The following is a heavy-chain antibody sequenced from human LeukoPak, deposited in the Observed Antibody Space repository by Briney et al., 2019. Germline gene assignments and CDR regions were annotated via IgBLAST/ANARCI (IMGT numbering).Heavy chain of an antibody. D-gene: IGHD5-18*01. CDR2: INHSGST. V-gene: IGHV4-34*01. CDR3: ARPWIQLWFGWFDP. J-gene: IGHJ5*02. Sequence: PSXTLXLTCAVYGGSFSGYYWSWIRQPPGKGLEWIGEINHSGSTNYNPSLKRRVTISVDTSKNQFSLKLSSVTAADTAVYYCARPWIQLWFGWFDPWGQGTLVTVSS. CDR1: GGSFSGYY.